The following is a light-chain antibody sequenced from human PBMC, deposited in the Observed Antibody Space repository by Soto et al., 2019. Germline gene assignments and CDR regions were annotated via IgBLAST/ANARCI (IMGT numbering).Light chain of an antibody. CDR3: QQYNIWPRT. CDR2: GAS. J-gene: IGKJ1*01. Sequence: ETVMTQSPATLSVSPGERATLSCRASQTVTTNLAWYQQKPGQSPRLLIYGASTRATGIPARFSGSGSGTEFTLTISSLQSEDFAVYYCQQYNIWPRTFGQGTKVDIK. CDR1: QTVTTN. V-gene: IGKV3-15*01.